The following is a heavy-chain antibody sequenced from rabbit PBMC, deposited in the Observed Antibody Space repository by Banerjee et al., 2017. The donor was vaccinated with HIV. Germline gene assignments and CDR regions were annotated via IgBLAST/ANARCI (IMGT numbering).Heavy chain of an antibody. CDR2: IATGSSGST. J-gene: IGHJ4*01. CDR1: GFTLSSNYW. D-gene: IGHD1-1*01. CDR3: ARGYGSTGYGYHLHL. V-gene: IGHV1S45*01. Sequence: QEQLEESGGDLVKPEGSLTLTCTPSGFTLSSNYWICWVRQAPGKGLEWIACIATGSSGSTYYASWAKGRFTISKTSSTTVTLQMTSLTVADTATYFCARGYGSTGYGYHLHLWGQGTLVTVS.